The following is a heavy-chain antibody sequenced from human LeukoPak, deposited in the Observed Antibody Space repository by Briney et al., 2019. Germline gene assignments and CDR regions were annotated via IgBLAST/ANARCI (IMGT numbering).Heavy chain of an antibody. Sequence: EASVKVSCKASGYTFTSYGISWVRQAPGQGLEWMGWISAYNGNTNYAQKLQGRVTMTTDTSTSTAYMELRSLRSDDTAVYYCARDYEMDTAMVAYFDYWGQGTLVTVSS. CDR2: ISAYNGNT. J-gene: IGHJ4*02. D-gene: IGHD5-18*01. CDR3: ARDYEMDTAMVAYFDY. CDR1: GYTFTSYG. V-gene: IGHV1-18*01.